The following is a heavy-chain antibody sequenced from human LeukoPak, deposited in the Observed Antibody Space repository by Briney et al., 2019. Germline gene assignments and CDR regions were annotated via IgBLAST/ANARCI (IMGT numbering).Heavy chain of an antibody. Sequence: GGSLRLSCEVSRFSFSSYAMTWFRQAPGKGLEWVSAISGRGDRTSYADSVKGRVTISRDNSKNTLHLQMNSLRVEDTAIYYPLIPAMNYWGQGTLVIVSS. CDR1: RFSFSSYA. D-gene: IGHD2-2*01. J-gene: IGHJ4*02. CDR3: LIPAMNY. CDR2: ISGRGDRT. V-gene: IGHV3-23*01.